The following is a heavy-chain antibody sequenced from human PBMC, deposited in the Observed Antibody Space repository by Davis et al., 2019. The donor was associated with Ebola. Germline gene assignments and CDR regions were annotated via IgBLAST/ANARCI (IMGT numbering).Heavy chain of an antibody. J-gene: IGHJ4*02. Sequence: MPSETLSLTCTVSGYSIRSGYYWGWIRQPPGKGLEWIGTIYHTGSTNYNPSLKSRVTISVDTSKNQFSLKLSSVTAADTAVYYCACRYSSSPLYWGQGTLVTVSS. CDR2: IYHTGST. CDR3: ACRYSSSPLY. D-gene: IGHD6-6*01. CDR1: GYSIRSGYY. V-gene: IGHV4-38-2*02.